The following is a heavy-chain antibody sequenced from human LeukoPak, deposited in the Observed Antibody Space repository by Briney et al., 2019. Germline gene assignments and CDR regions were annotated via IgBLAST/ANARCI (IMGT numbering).Heavy chain of an antibody. CDR1: DASFNTHY. J-gene: IGHJ3*02. Sequence: PSGTLSLTCTVSDASFNTHYWTWIRQPPGKGLEWIGYISYGGSTNYNPSLKSRVTISVDTSKNQFFLRLTSLTAADTAVYYCARDPTTVTKGFDIWGQGTMVTVSS. CDR3: ARDPTTVTKGFDI. V-gene: IGHV4-59*11. D-gene: IGHD4-17*01. CDR2: ISYGGST.